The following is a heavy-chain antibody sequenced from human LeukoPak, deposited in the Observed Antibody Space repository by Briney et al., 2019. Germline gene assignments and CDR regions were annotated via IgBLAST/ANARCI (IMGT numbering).Heavy chain of an antibody. CDR1: GGTFSSYA. Sequence: ASVKVSCKASGGTFSSYAISWARQAPGQGLEWMGWISAYSGDTKYAQKAQGRVTLTTDTSTSTAYMELRSLRSDDTAVYYCARVRKGGSTTGYYWYFDLWGRGTLVTVSS. CDR3: ARVRKGGSTTGYYWYFDL. J-gene: IGHJ2*01. V-gene: IGHV1-18*01. D-gene: IGHD4-17*01. CDR2: ISAYSGDT.